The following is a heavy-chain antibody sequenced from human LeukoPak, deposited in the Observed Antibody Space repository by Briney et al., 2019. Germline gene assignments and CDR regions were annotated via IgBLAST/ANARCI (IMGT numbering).Heavy chain of an antibody. J-gene: IGHJ5*02. CDR1: GYTFTGYY. CDR2: INPNSGGT. CDR3: AREGYSLGFDP. V-gene: IGHV1-2*02. D-gene: IGHD4-23*01. Sequence: ASVKVSCKASGYTFTGYYMHWVRQAPGQGLEWMGCINPNSGGTNYAQKFQGRVTMTRDTSSTAAYMELSRLRSDDTAVYYCAREGYSLGFDPWGQGTLVTVSS.